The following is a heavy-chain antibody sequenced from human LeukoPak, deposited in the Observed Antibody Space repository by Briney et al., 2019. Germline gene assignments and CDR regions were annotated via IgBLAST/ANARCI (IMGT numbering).Heavy chain of an antibody. J-gene: IGHJ4*02. CDR3: ARHLGYSSGWYVDYFDY. CDR2: IYHSGST. Sequence: SETLSLTCAVSGYSISSGYYWGWIRQPPGKGLEWIGSIYHSGSTYYNPSLKSRVTISVDTSKNQFSLKLSSVTAADTAVYYCARHLGYSSGWYVDYFDYWGQETLVTVSS. CDR1: GYSISSGYY. D-gene: IGHD6-19*01. V-gene: IGHV4-38-2*01.